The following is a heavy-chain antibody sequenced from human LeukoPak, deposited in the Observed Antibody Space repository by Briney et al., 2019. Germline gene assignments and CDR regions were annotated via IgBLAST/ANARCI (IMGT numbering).Heavy chain of an antibody. CDR2: ISWNSGSI. CDR1: GFTFDDYG. D-gene: IGHD3-16*01. J-gene: IGHJ6*03. V-gene: IGHV3-9*03. Sequence: PGGSLRLSCAASGFTFDDYGMSWVRQAPGKGLEWVSGISWNSGSIGQADSVKGRFTISRDNAKNSLYLQMNSLRAEDMALYYCAKGLRIRDYYYYYMDVWCKGTTVTVSS. CDR3: AKGLRIRDYYYYYMDV.